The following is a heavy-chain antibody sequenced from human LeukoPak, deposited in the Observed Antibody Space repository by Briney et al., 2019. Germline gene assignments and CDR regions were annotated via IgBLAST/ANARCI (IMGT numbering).Heavy chain of an antibody. Sequence: GGSLRLSCAASGFTISNYAMTWVRQAAGKGLERISSLDTKGDTYYADSVKGRFTISRDTSRNTLFLQMNSLRVEDTAVFYCAKSVNTVTTYFDYWGQGALVTVTS. CDR2: LDTKGDT. J-gene: IGHJ4*02. CDR3: AKSVNTVTTYFDY. CDR1: GFTISNYA. V-gene: IGHV3-23*01. D-gene: IGHD4-17*01.